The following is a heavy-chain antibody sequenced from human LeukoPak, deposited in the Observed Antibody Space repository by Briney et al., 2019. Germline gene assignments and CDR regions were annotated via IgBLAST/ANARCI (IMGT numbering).Heavy chain of an antibody. D-gene: IGHD5-18*01. CDR2: IYYSGST. CDR3: ARRTAMGDFDY. J-gene: IGHJ4*02. V-gene: IGHV4-39*01. CDR1: GGSISSSSYS. Sequence: PSETLSLTCTVSGGSISSSSYSWGWIRQPPGKGLEWIGSIYYSGSTYYNPSLKSRVTISVDTSKNQFSLKLSSVTAADTAVYYCARRTAMGDFDYWGQGTLVTVSS.